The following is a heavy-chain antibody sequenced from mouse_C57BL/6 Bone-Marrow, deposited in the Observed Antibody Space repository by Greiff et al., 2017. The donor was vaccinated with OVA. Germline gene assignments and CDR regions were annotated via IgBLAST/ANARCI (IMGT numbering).Heavy chain of an antibody. CDR2: IRNKANGYTT. CDR1: GFTFTDSY. J-gene: IGHJ2*01. CDR3: ARDDYGSFDY. Sequence: EVKLVESGGGLVQPGGSLSLSCAASGFTFTDSYMSWVRQPPRKALEWLGFIRNKANGYTTEYSASVQGRFTISRDNSQSILYLEMNAQRAEDSAAYYCARDDYGSFDYWGQGTTLTVSS. D-gene: IGHD1-1*01. V-gene: IGHV7-3*01.